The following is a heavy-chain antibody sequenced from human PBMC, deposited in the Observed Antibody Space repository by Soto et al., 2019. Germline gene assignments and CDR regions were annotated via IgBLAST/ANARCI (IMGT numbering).Heavy chain of an antibody. Sequence: ASVKVSCKASGYTFTTYYLHWVRQAPGQGLEWMGMINPTGGSTSYAHKFQGRVTMTRDTSTSTVYMELSSLRADDTAMYYCARNVNSGLDYWGKGTLVTSPQ. CDR1: GYTFTTYY. J-gene: IGHJ4*02. D-gene: IGHD1-26*01. CDR3: ARNVNSGLDY. CDR2: INPTGGST. V-gene: IGHV1-46*01.